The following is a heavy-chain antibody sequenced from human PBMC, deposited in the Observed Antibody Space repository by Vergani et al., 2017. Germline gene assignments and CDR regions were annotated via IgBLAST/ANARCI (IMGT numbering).Heavy chain of an antibody. Sequence: QVQLQESGPGLVKPSQSLSLTCTVSGGSISGVSYYLSWVRQPAGKGLEWIGRIYYSGRTDYNPSLESRVTISVDTSKNTFSLKLNSVTAADTAIYYCARGRSSSGRYYYYYMDVWGKGTTVTVSS. J-gene: IGHJ6*03. D-gene: IGHD6-6*01. CDR3: ARGRSSSGRYYYYYMDV. V-gene: IGHV4-61*02. CDR2: IYYSGRT. CDR1: GGSISGVSYY.